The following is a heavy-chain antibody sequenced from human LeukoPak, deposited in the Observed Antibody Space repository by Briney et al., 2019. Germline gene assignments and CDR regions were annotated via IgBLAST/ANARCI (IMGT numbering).Heavy chain of an antibody. CDR1: GYTFADYY. CDR3: VRVAVLPRIWRWFDP. V-gene: IGHV1-2*02. D-gene: IGHD2-8*01. J-gene: IGHJ5*02. Sequence: ASVKVSCKASGYTFADYYIHWVPQAPGQGLEWMGWINPNNGGTNYAQKFQGRVTMTRDTSITTAYMELSRLTSDDTAMYYCVRVAVLPRIWRWFDPWGQGTLVTVSS. CDR2: INPNNGGT.